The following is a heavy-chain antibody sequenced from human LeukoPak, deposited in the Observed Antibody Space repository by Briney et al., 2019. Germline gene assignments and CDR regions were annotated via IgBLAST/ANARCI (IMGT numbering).Heavy chain of an antibody. CDR2: INPSGGST. D-gene: IGHD3-9*01. V-gene: IGHV1-46*01. J-gene: IGHJ3*02. CDR3: ARDRSQGYFDWLLSNTNAFDI. CDR1: GYTFTSYY. Sequence: ASVKVSCKASGYTFTSYYMHWVRQAPGQGLEWMGIINPSGGSTTYAQNFQGRVTMTRDTSTSTAYMELRSLRSDDTAVYYCARDRSQGYFDWLLSNTNAFDIWGQGTMVTVSS.